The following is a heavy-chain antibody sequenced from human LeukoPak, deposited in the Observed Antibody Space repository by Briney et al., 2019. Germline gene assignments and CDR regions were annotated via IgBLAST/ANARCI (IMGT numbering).Heavy chain of an antibody. V-gene: IGHV1-2*06. CDR1: GYTFTGYY. D-gene: IGHD6-19*01. CDR2: INPNSGST. J-gene: IGHJ4*02. Sequence: ASVKVSCKASGYTFTGYYMHWVRQAPGQGLEWMGRINPNSGSTNYAQKFQGRVTMTRDTSISTAYMELSRLRSDDTAVYYCARARKGSGWYYFDYWGQETLVTVSS. CDR3: ARARKGSGWYYFDY.